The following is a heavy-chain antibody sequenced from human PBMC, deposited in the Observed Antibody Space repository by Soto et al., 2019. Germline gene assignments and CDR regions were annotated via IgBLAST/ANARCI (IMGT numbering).Heavy chain of an antibody. J-gene: IGHJ3*02. Sequence: QITLKESGPTLVKPTQTLTLTCTVSGFSLTTNGVGVAWIRQPPGKALECLALIYWDDDKRYSPSLESRLTITRDTSKSQVALTMTNVDPADTATYYRAHRNIVTSGPDAFDIWGQGTGVTVSS. CDR3: AHRNIVTSGPDAFDI. CDR1: GFSLTTNGVG. CDR2: IYWDDDK. D-gene: IGHD3-16*02. V-gene: IGHV2-5*02.